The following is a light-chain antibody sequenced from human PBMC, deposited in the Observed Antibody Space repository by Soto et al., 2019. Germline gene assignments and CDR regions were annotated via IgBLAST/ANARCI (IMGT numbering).Light chain of an antibody. Sequence: EIVMTQSPATLSVSPGERATLSCRARQSVSSNLAWYQQKPGQAPRLLIYGASTRATGIPARFSGSGSGTEFTPTISSLQSEDFAVYYCQQYNNLPPYTFGQGTKLEIK. CDR2: GAS. CDR3: QQYNNLPPYT. J-gene: IGKJ2*01. V-gene: IGKV3-15*01. CDR1: QSVSSN.